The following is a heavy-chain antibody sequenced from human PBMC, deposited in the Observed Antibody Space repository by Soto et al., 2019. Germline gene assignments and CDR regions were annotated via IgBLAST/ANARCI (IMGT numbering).Heavy chain of an antibody. CDR3: ASAYCGGDCSNYYYGMDV. Sequence: ASVKVSCKASGYTFTSYAIHWVRQAPGQRLEWMGWINAGDGNTKYSQKFQGRVTITRDTSASTACMELSSLRSEDTAVYYCASAYCGGDCSNYYYGMDVWGQGTTVTV. V-gene: IGHV1-3*01. J-gene: IGHJ6*02. CDR2: INAGDGNT. CDR1: GYTFTSYA. D-gene: IGHD2-21*02.